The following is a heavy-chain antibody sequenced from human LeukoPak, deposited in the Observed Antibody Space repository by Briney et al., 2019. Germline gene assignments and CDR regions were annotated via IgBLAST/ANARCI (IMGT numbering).Heavy chain of an antibody. CDR1: GFTFSSYA. Sequence: GGSLRPSCAASGFTFSSYAMHWVRQAPGKGLEWVAVISYDGSNKYYADSVKGRFTISRDNSKNTLYLQMNSLRAEDTAVYYCARALASSGWYAGSRWFDPWGQGTLVTVSS. V-gene: IGHV3-30-3*01. CDR3: ARALASSGWYAGSRWFDP. J-gene: IGHJ5*02. D-gene: IGHD6-19*01. CDR2: ISYDGSNK.